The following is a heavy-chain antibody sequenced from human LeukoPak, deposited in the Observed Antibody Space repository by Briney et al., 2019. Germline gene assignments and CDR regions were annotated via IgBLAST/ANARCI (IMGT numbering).Heavy chain of an antibody. J-gene: IGHJ4*02. CDR1: GHTFTSYD. CDR3: ARSLVAVAGDFDY. Sequence: ASVKVSCKASGHTFTSYDINWVRQATGQGLEWMGWMNPNSGNTGYAQKFQGRVTMTRNTSISTAYMELSSLRSEDTAVYYCARSLVAVAGDFDYWGQGTLVTVSS. CDR2: MNPNSGNT. V-gene: IGHV1-8*01. D-gene: IGHD6-19*01.